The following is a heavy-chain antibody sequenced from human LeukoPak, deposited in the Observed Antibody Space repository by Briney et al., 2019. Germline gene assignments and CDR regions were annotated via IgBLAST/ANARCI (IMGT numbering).Heavy chain of an antibody. CDR1: GFTFSSYS. CDR3: AKGVVRDAFDI. D-gene: IGHD3-3*01. J-gene: IGHJ3*02. V-gene: IGHV3-21*01. CDR2: ISSSSSYI. Sequence: GGSLRLSRAASGFTFSSYSMNWVRQAPGKGLEWVSSISSSSSYIYYADSVKGRFTISRDNSKNTLYLQMNSLRAEDTAVYYCAKGVVRDAFDIWGQGTMVTVSS.